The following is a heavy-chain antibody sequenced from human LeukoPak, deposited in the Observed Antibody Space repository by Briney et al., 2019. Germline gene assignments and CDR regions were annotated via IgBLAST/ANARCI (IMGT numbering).Heavy chain of an antibody. Sequence: GGSLRLSCAASGFTFSSYGMHWVRQAPGKGLEWVAVIWYDGSNKYYADSVKGRFTISRDNSKNTLYLQMNSLRAEDTAVYYCARWRTYCGGDCYSGMFDYWGQGTLVTVSS. CDR3: ARWRTYCGGDCYSGMFDY. CDR1: GFTFSSYG. J-gene: IGHJ4*02. D-gene: IGHD2-21*02. V-gene: IGHV3-33*01. CDR2: IWYDGSNK.